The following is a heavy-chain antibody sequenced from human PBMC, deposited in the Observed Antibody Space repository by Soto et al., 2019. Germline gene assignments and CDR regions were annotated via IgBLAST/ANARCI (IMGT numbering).Heavy chain of an antibody. CDR1: GGSVRRGSYY. Sequence: SEKLSLTCTVSGGSVRRGSYYWSWIRQPPGKGLEWIGYIYYSGSTNYNPSLKSRVTISVDTSKNQFSLKLSSVTAADTAVYYCARDFYYFDYWGQGTLVTVS. CDR3: ARDFYYFDY. CDR2: IYYSGST. J-gene: IGHJ4*02. V-gene: IGHV4-61*01.